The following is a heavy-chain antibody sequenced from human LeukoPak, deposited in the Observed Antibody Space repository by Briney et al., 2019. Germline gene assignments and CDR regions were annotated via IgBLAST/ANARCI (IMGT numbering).Heavy chain of an antibody. J-gene: IGHJ3*02. V-gene: IGHV4-34*01. D-gene: IGHD4-23*01. CDR3: ARHNRHGGNSDAFDI. CDR1: GGSFSGYY. Sequence: SETLSLTCAVYGGSFSGYYWSWIRQPPGKGLEWIGSIYYSGSTYYNPSLKSRVTISVDTSKNQFSLKLSSVTAADTAVYYCARHNRHGGNSDAFDIWGQGTMVTVSS. CDR2: IYYSGST.